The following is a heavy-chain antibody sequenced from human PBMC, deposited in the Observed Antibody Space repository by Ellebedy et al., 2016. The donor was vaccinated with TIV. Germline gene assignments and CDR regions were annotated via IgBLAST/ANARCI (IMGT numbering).Heavy chain of an antibody. CDR1: GYNFTIYG. Sequence: AASVKVSCKASGYNFTIYGITWVRQARGQGLEWMRRSSAFNGDAEYAQKFQGRVTMTTETSTSTAYMELRSLRSDDTAIYYCARVRSAMVNWYFDLWGRGTQVIVSS. D-gene: IGHD3-3*01. CDR2: SSAFNGDA. CDR3: ARVRSAMVNWYFDL. J-gene: IGHJ2*01. V-gene: IGHV1-18*04.